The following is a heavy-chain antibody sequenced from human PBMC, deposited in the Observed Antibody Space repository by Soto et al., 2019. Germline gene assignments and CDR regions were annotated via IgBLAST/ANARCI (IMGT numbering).Heavy chain of an antibody. V-gene: IGHV1-46*01. CDR3: VRDYVSTTVAPDCTSYGMDV. Sequence: ASGKVSCKASGYTFTSYYMHWVRQAPAQGLEWMGIINPSGGSTSYAQKFQGRDTMTRDTSTSTVYMELSSLRSEDTAVYYCVRDYVSTTVAPDCTSYGMDVWGQGTTVTVSS. J-gene: IGHJ6*02. CDR1: GYTFTSYY. CDR2: INPSGGST. D-gene: IGHD4-17*01.